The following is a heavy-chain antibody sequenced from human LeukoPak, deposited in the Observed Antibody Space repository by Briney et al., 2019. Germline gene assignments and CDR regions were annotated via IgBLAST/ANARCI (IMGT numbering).Heavy chain of an antibody. CDR2: ISGSGGSA. V-gene: IGHV3-23*01. Sequence: GGSLRLSCVASGFTFSTDAMSWVRQAPGKGLEWVSSISGSGGSAYYAEFVKGRSTISRDNSKNTLYLQMNSLRAEDTAVYYCAKGGQRYDFWRFDYWGQGTLVTVSS. CDR1: GFTFSTDA. D-gene: IGHD3-3*01. J-gene: IGHJ4*02. CDR3: AKGGQRYDFWRFDY.